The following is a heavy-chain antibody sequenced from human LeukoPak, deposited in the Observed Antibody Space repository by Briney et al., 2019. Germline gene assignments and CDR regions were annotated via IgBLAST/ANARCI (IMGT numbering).Heavy chain of an antibody. Sequence: SETLSLTCTVSGGSISSYYWSWIRQPPGKGLEWIGYIYYSGSTNYNPSLKSRVTISVDTSKTQFSLKLSSVTAAATAVYYCSLGSGYELGFFDYWGQGTLVTVSS. D-gene: IGHD5-12*01. CDR3: SLGSGYELGFFDY. J-gene: IGHJ4*02. CDR2: IYYSGST. CDR1: GGSISSYY. V-gene: IGHV4-59*08.